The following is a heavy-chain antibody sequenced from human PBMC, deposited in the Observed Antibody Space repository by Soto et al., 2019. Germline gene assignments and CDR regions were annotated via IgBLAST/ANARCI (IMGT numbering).Heavy chain of an antibody. D-gene: IGHD6-13*01. CDR1: GFTFSSYA. CDR3: AKGSIAAAGRDY. CDR2: ISGSGGST. Sequence: XGSLKLCCAASGFTFSSYAMSWVRQAPGKGLEWVSAISGSGGSTYYADSVKGRFTISRDNSKNTLYLQMNSLRAEDTAVYYCAKGSIAAAGRDYWGQGTLVTVSS. J-gene: IGHJ4*02. V-gene: IGHV3-23*01.